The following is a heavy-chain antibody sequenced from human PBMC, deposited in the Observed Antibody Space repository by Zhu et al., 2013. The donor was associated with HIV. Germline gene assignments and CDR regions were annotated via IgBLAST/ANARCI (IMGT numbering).Heavy chain of an antibody. CDR3: ARNQEGDLWRGYYEEASPDDYGMDV. CDR1: GYTFTRFG. J-gene: IGHJ6*02. D-gene: IGHD3-3*01. CDR2: ISAYNGNT. Sequence: QVHLVQSGPEVREPGASVKVSCKASGYTFTRFGISWVRQAPGEGLEWMGWISAYNGNTMYAQKFQGRVTMTTETSTSAAYMDLRSLRSDDTAVYYCARNQEGDLWRGYYEEASPDDYGMDVWGQGP. V-gene: IGHV1-18*01.